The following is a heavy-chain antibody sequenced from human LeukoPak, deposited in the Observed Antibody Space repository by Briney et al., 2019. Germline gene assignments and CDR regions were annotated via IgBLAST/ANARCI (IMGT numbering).Heavy chain of an antibody. D-gene: IGHD3-3*01. CDR2: ISAYNGNT. J-gene: IGHJ5*02. CDR3: ARVTRYYDFWSGYPPAGNWFDP. CDR1: GYTFSTYG. V-gene: IGHV1-18*04. Sequence: ASVKVSCKASGYTFSTYGISWVRQAPGQGLEWMGWISAYNGNTEYAQKFQGRVTMTTDTSTSTAYMELRSLRSDDTAVYYCARVTRYYDFWSGYPPAGNWFDPWGQGTLVTVSS.